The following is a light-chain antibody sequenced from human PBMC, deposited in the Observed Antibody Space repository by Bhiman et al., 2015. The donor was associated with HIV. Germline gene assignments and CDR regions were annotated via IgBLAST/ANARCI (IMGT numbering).Light chain of an antibody. CDR3: QSYDSSLSVVV. CDR1: AFNIERHQ. V-gene: IGLV1-44*01. Sequence: QSVLTQPPAMSAAPGQSVTISCSGSAFNIERHQVTWLRHLPGTAPTSVIIMNNQRPSGVPDRFSGSRSGTSASLAITGLQAEDEADYYCQSYDSSLSVVVFGGGTKLTVL. CDR2: MNN. J-gene: IGLJ2*01.